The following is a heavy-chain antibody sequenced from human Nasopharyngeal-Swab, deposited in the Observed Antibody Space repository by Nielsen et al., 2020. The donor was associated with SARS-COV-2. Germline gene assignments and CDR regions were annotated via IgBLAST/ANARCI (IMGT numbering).Heavy chain of an antibody. CDR1: GFTFSTYG. J-gene: IGHJ3*01. CDR2: ISGSSGTK. V-gene: IGHV3-48*04. D-gene: IGHD3-22*01. Sequence: GESLKISCAASGFTFSTYGMNWVRQAPGKGLQWVSYISGSSGTKSYAHSAEGRFTISRDNAKNSLHLQMNSLRADDTAVYYCVRQFYDPSGYYYRGDVFDVWGQGTMVTVSS. CDR3: VRQFYDPSGYYYRGDVFDV.